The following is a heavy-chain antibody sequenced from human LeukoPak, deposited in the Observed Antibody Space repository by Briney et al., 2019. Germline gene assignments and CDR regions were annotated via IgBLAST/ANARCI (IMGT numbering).Heavy chain of an antibody. J-gene: IGHJ4*02. D-gene: IGHD6-19*01. CDR1: GFTFSSYS. CDR2: ISSSSSYI. CDR3: AKVIAVAESLERVFDY. Sequence: PGGSLRLSCAASGFTFSSYSMNWVRQAPGKGLEWVSSISSSSSYIYYADSVKGRFTISRDNAKNSLYLQMNSLRAEDTAVYYCAKVIAVAESLERVFDYWGQGTLVTVSS. V-gene: IGHV3-21*01.